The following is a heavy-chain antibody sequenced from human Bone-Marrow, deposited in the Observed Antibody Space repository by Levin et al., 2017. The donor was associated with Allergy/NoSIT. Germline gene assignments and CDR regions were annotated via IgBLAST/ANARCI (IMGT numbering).Heavy chain of an antibody. D-gene: IGHD4-17*01. J-gene: IGHJ5*02. CDR3: AKVAAMDYGDYNWFDP. CDR2: ISGSGGST. Sequence: GGSLRLSCAASGFTFSSYAMSWVRQAPGKGLEWVSAISGSGGSTYYADSVKGRFTISRDNSKNTLYLQMNSLRAEDTAVYYFAKVAAMDYGDYNWFDPWGQGTLVTVSS. V-gene: IGHV3-23*01. CDR1: GFTFSSYA.